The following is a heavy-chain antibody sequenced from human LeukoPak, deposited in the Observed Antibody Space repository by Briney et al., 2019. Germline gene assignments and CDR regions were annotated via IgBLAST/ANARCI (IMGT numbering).Heavy chain of an antibody. CDR2: IFYSGST. CDR3: ASSSGWYRYFDF. V-gene: IGHV4-59*01. D-gene: IGHD6-13*01. CDR1: GGSHSSYY. Sequence: PSETLSLTCTVSGGSHSSYYWRWIRQSPGKGLEWIGNIFYSGSTNYNPSLKSRVTISIDTSKNQFSLKLSSVTAADTAVYYCASSSGWYRYFDFWGRGTLVTVSS. J-gene: IGHJ4*02.